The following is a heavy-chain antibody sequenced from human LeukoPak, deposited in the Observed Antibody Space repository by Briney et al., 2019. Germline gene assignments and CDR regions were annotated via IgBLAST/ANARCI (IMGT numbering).Heavy chain of an antibody. Sequence: GASLKISSKTSGSRFNNYWIGWVRRMPGKGLEWMGIIYPGDSETRYSPSFQGQVTISADKSISTAYLQWSSLKASDTAMYYCALDGYDSSGYFVYWGQGTLVTVSS. D-gene: IGHD3-22*01. CDR2: IYPGDSET. CDR1: GSRFNNYW. CDR3: ALDGYDSSGYFVY. V-gene: IGHV5-51*01. J-gene: IGHJ4*02.